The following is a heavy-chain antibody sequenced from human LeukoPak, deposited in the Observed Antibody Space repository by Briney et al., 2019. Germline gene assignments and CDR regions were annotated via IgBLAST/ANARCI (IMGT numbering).Heavy chain of an antibody. Sequence: SETLSLTCTVSGGSITSYYWNWIRQPPGKGLEWIGYIHYSGSTDYNPSLKSRVNISVDTSKNQFSLNLRSVTAADTAVYYCARDKVPGDYWGQGTLVTVSS. CDR2: IHYSGST. V-gene: IGHV4-59*01. CDR1: GGSITSYY. CDR3: ARDKVPGDY. J-gene: IGHJ4*02.